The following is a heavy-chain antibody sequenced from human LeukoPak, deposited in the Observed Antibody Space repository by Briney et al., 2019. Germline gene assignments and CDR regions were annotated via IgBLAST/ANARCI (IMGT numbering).Heavy chain of an antibody. CDR1: GYTFTGYY. Sequence: ASVKVSCKASGYTFTGYYMHWVRQAPGQGLEWMGWINPSGGSTSYAQKFQGRVTMTRDTSTSTVYMELSSLRSEDTAVYYCAREPPGEMATRRPDFDYWGQGTLVTVSS. D-gene: IGHD5-24*01. CDR3: AREPPGEMATRRPDFDY. V-gene: IGHV1-46*01. CDR2: INPSGGST. J-gene: IGHJ4*02.